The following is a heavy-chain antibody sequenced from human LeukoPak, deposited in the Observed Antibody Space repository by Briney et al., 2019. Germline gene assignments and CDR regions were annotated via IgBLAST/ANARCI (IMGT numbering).Heavy chain of an antibody. Sequence: GGSLRLSCAASGFTSSSYSMNWVRQAPGKGLEWVSAISGSGGSTYYADSVKGRFTISRDNSKNTLYLQMNSLRAEDTAVYYCARSGWADAFDIWGQGTMVTVSS. CDR1: GFTSSSYS. V-gene: IGHV3-23*01. J-gene: IGHJ3*02. D-gene: IGHD6-19*01. CDR2: ISGSGGST. CDR3: ARSGWADAFDI.